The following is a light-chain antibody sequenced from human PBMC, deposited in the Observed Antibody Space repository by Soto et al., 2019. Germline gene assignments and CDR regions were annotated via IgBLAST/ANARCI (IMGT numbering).Light chain of an antibody. J-gene: IGLJ1*01. CDR1: SGHSSYA. CDR2: LNSDGSH. Sequence: QSVLTQLPSASASLGASVKLTCTLSSGHSSYAIAWHQQQPEQGPRYLMKLNSDGSHSKGDGIPDRFSGSSSGAERYLIISSLQSEDEADYYCQTWGTGIHVFGTGTKVTVL. V-gene: IGLV4-69*01. CDR3: QTWGTGIHV.